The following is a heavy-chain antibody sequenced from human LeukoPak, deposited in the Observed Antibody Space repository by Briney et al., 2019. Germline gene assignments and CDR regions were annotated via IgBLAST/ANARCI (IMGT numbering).Heavy chain of an antibody. J-gene: IGHJ4*02. D-gene: IGHD6-19*01. CDR3: ARSEGIAVAGYFDY. V-gene: IGHV4-59*01. Sequence: SETLSLTCTVSGGSISSYYWSWIRQPPGKGLEWIGYIYYSGSTNYNPSLKSRVTISVDTSKNQFSLKLSSVTAADTAVYYCARSEGIAVAGYFDYWGQGTLVTVSS. CDR2: IYYSGST. CDR1: GGSISSYY.